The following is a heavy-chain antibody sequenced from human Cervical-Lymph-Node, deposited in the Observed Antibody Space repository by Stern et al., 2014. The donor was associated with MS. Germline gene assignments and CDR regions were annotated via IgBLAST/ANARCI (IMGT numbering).Heavy chain of an antibody. Sequence: QLVQSGPEVKKPGASVMVSCKTSGYTFTNYYIHWVRQAPGQGLERMGIINPNGSVTASAQKFQGRLTITTAPTTTTVYMRLITLTSEDTAMYYCTRAVGGVGREWGQGTLVFVSS. V-gene: IGHV1-46*01. J-gene: IGHJ4*02. CDR2: INPNGSVT. CDR1: GYTFTNYY. D-gene: IGHD3-16*01. CDR3: TRAVGGVGRE.